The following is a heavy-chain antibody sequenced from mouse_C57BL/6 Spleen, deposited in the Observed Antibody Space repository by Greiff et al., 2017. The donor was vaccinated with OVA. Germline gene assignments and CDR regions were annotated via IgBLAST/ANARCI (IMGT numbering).Heavy chain of an antibody. CDR3: ARFGSGYEDY. D-gene: IGHD3-2*02. CDR2: IDPSDSYT. J-gene: IGHJ2*01. Sequence: VQLQQPGAELVMPGASVKLSCKASGYTFTSYWMHWVKQRPGQGFEWIGEIDPSDSYTNYNQKFKGKSTLTVDKSSSTAYMQLSSLTSEDSAVYYCARFGSGYEDYWGQGTTLTVSS. V-gene: IGHV1-69*01. CDR1: GYTFTSYW.